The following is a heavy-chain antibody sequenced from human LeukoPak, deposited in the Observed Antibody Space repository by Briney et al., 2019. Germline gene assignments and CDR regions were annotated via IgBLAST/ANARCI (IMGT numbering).Heavy chain of an antibody. CDR1: GYTFTCYG. V-gene: IGHV1-18*04. D-gene: IGHD3-22*01. Sequence: ASVKVSCKASGYTFTCYGISWVRQAPGQGLEWMGWISAYNGNTNYAQKLQGRVTMTTDTSTSTAYMELRSLRSDDTAVYYCARDYGYDSSGYSLLYFDYWGQGTLVTVSS. CDR3: ARDYGYDSSGYSLLYFDY. CDR2: ISAYNGNT. J-gene: IGHJ4*02.